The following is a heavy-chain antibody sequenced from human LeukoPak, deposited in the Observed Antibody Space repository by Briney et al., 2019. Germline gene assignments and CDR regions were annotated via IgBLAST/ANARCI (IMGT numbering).Heavy chain of an antibody. D-gene: IGHD6-19*01. CDR1: GFTFSNSD. J-gene: IGHJ4*02. V-gene: IGHV3-21*01. Sequence: GGSLRLSCAASGFTFSNSDMEWVRQAPGQGLEWVSSITPSSTYIYYAESMRGRFTVSRDNAKNSLYLQMNSLTAEDTAVYYCARNLNSPIAVAGSDYWGQGTLVTVSS. CDR3: ARNLNSPIAVAGSDY. CDR2: ITPSSTYI.